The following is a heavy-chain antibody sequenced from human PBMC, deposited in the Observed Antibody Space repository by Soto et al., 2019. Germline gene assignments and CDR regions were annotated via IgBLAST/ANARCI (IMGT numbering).Heavy chain of an antibody. D-gene: IGHD3-3*01. V-gene: IGHV4-61*01. J-gene: IGHJ5*02. CDR3: ARMRFGEVPYWLDP. CDR2: VYYTGTT. Sequence: QVQLQESGPGLVKPSETLSLTCTVSGGFVSSASYFWSWIRQPPGKEMEFIAYVYYTGTTEYSPSLKSRASISLDTSKNQFSLNLSSVTTADTAIYYCARMRFGEVPYWLDPWGQGILVTVS. CDR1: GGFVSSASYF.